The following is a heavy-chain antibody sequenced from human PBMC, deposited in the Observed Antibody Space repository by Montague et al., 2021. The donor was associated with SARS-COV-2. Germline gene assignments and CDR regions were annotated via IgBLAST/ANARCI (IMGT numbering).Heavy chain of an antibody. CDR1: GFTFSIYG. J-gene: IGHJ6*01. CDR3: ARPSGDSSGPYALSYYGMDV. V-gene: IGHV3-48*03. CDR2: ISSRGTDI. Sequence: SLRLSCAASGFTFSIYGMNWVRQAPGKGLEWISYISSRGTDIYYADSMKGRFTISRDNTNNSLFLVMNSLRVEDTAVYYCARPSGDSSGPYALSYYGMDVWGQGTTVIVSS. D-gene: IGHD2-21*02.